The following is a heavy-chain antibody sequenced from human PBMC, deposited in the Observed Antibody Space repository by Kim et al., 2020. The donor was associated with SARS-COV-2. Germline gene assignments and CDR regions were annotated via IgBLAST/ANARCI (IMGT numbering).Heavy chain of an antibody. V-gene: IGHV3-11*06. J-gene: IGHJ6*02. D-gene: IGHD2-15*01. CDR3: ARDLMVYSKQYYYYYGMDV. Sequence: GRFTISRDNTKNSLYLQMNSLRAEDTAVYYCARDLMVYSKQYYYYYGMDVWGQGTTVTVSS.